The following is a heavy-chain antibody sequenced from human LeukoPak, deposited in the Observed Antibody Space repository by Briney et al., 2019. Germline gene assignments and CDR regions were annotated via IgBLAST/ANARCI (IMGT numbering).Heavy chain of an antibody. V-gene: IGHV1-69*01. CDR1: GGTFSNYP. J-gene: IGHJ5*02. CDR2: IIPVYGTA. CDR3: ATHTGGYNYWWFDI. Sequence: ASVKVSCKASGGTFSNYPIIWVRLAPGQGLECLDGIIPVYGTANYAQMFHGRITLTAQESTATAYMELRRLTSDDTAMYFCATHTGGYNYWWFDIWGQGTLVTVSS. D-gene: IGHD5-24*01.